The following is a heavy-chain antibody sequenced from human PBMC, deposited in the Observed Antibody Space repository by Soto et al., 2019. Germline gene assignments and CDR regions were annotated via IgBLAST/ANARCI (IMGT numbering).Heavy chain of an antibody. CDR1: GGTFSSYA. CDR2: IIPIFGTA. CDR3: ARRQYYYYYGMDV. J-gene: IGHJ6*02. Sequence: SGEVSFRASGGTFSSYAISWVRQAPGQGLEWMGGIIPIFGTANYAQKFQGRVTITADESTSTAYMELSSLRSEDTAVYYCARRQYYYYYGMDVWGQGTTVTVSS. V-gene: IGHV1-69*13.